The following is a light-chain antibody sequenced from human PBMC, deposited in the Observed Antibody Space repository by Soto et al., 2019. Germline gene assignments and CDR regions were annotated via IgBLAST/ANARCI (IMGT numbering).Light chain of an antibody. CDR1: QSVSSS. J-gene: IGKJ4*01. Sequence: EIVMTQSPATLSVSPGDRATLSCRASQSVSSSLAWYQQIPGQAPRLLIYDASTRATGIPARFGGSGSGTEFTLTISSLQSEDFAVYYCQQYNNWAPLTLGGGTKVELK. CDR3: QQYNNWAPLT. V-gene: IGKV3-15*01. CDR2: DAS.